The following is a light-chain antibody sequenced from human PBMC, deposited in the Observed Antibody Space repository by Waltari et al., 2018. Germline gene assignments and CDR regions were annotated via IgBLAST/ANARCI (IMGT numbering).Light chain of an antibody. CDR2: DVT. Sequence: QSALTQPASVSGSPGQSITISCTGTSSDVGGYNFVSWYQQHPGKVTKLILYDVTNRPSVVSNRFSGSKSGNTASLTISGLQAEDEADYYCSSYTTSSTYVFGTGTKVTVL. CDR3: SSYTTSSTYV. V-gene: IGLV2-14*03. J-gene: IGLJ1*01. CDR1: SSDVGGYNF.